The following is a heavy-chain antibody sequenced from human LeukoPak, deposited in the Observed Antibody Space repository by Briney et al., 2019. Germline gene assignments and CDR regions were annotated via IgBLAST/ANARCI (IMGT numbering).Heavy chain of an antibody. CDR2: IYYSGST. Sequence: PSETLSLTCTVSGGSISSSSYYWGWIRQPPGKGLEWIGSIYYSGSTYYNPSLKSRVTISVDTSKNQFSLKLSSVTAADTAVYYCARAITGYSYGLDYWGQGTLVTVSS. CDR3: ARAITGYSYGLDY. CDR1: GGSISSSSYY. J-gene: IGHJ4*02. D-gene: IGHD5-18*01. V-gene: IGHV4-39*07.